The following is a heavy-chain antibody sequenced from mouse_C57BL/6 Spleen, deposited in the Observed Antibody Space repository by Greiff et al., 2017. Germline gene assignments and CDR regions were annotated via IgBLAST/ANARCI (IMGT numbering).Heavy chain of an antibody. D-gene: IGHD3-2*02. CDR2: IDPNSGGT. CDR3: ARWVRTAQSTAMDY. J-gene: IGHJ4*01. CDR1: GYTFTSYW. Sequence: VQLQQPGAELVKPGASVKLSCKASGYTFTSYWMHWVKQRPGRGLEWIGRIDPNSGGTKYNEKFKSKATLTVDKPSSTAYMQLSSLTSEDSAVYDCARWVRTAQSTAMDYWGQGTSVTVSS. V-gene: IGHV1-72*01.